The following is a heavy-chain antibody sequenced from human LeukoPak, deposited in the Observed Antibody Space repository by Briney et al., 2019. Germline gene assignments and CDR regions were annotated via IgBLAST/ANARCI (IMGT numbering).Heavy chain of an antibody. Sequence: ASVKVYCEASGYSFTGYYMHWVRQAPGQGLEWMGWINPNSGGTNYAQKFQGRVTMTRDTSISTAYMELSRLRSDDTAVYYCARDSTAPFDPWGQGTLVTVSS. CDR1: GYSFTGYY. J-gene: IGHJ5*02. V-gene: IGHV1-2*02. CDR2: INPNSGGT. CDR3: ARDSTAPFDP.